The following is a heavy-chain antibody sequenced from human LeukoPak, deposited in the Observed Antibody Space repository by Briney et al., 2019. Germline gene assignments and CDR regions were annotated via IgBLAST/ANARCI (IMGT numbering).Heavy chain of an antibody. CDR1: GFSFRSSW. CDR2: ISGSGSST. Sequence: GGSLRLSCAASGFSFRSSWMHWVRQAPGQGLVWVSVISGSGSSTYYADSVKGRFTISRDNSKNTLYLQMNSLRAEDTAVYYCAKEMATIRAFDFWGQGTMVTVSS. CDR3: AKEMATIRAFDF. J-gene: IGHJ3*01. D-gene: IGHD5-24*01. V-gene: IGHV3-23*01.